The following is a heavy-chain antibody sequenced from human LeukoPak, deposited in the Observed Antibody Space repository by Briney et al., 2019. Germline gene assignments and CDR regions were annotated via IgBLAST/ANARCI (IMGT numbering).Heavy chain of an antibody. D-gene: IGHD4-17*01. CDR3: AKGLTETTIPFFDQ. Sequence: GGSLRLSCAASGFTFKNYGMHWVRQPPGKGLEWVAVTWYDGSNEYYADSVKGRFTISRDNFKNTMYLEMSSLRAEDSAVYYCAKGLTETTIPFFDQWGQGILVTVSS. V-gene: IGHV3-33*06. CDR1: GFTFKNYG. CDR2: TWYDGSNE. J-gene: IGHJ4*02.